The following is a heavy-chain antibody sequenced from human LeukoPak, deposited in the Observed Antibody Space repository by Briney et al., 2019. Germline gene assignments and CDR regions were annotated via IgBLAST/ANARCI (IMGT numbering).Heavy chain of an antibody. CDR3: ARAQYYYDSSGAVGFDP. J-gene: IGHJ5*02. CDR2: ISSSSSYI. CDR1: GFTFSSYS. V-gene: IGHV3-21*01. Sequence: GGSLRLSCAASGFTFSSYSMNWVRQAPGKGLEWVSSISSSSSYIHYADSVKGRFTISRDNAKNSLYLQMNSLRAEDTAVYYCARAQYYYDSSGAVGFDPWGQGTLVTVSS. D-gene: IGHD3-22*01.